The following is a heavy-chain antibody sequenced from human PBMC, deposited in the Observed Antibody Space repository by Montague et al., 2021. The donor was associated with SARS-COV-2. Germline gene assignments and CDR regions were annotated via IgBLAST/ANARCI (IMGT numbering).Heavy chain of an antibody. J-gene: IGHJ4*02. D-gene: IGHD1-26*01. CDR2: ISYDGSNK. V-gene: IGHV3-30*04. Sequence: SLRLSCAASGFTFSSYAMYWVRQAPGKGLEWVAVISYDGSNKYYVDSVKGRFTISRDNSKNTLYLQVNSLRAEDTVVYYCARAKGGSYSFLFDYWGQGTLVTVSS. CDR3: ARAKGGSYSFLFDY. CDR1: GFTFSSYA.